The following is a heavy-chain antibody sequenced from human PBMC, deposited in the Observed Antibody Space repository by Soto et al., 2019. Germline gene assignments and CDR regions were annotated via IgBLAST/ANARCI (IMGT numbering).Heavy chain of an antibody. D-gene: IGHD6-13*01. CDR3: AKDHSSSWYSDY. J-gene: IGHJ4*02. CDR1: GFTFSSYG. Sequence: QPGGSLRLSCAASGFTFSSYGMHWVRQAPGKGLEWVAVISYDGSNKYYADSVKGRFTISRDNSKNTLYLQMNSLRAEDTAVYYCAKDHSSSWYSDYWGQGT. V-gene: IGHV3-30*18. CDR2: ISYDGSNK.